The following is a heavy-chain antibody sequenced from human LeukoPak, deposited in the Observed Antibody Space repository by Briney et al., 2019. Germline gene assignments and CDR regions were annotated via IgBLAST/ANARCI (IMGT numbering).Heavy chain of an antibody. CDR2: IYPGDSDT. Sequence: GVSLKISCKGSGYSFTSYWIGWVRQMPGKGLEWMGIIYPGDSDTRYSPSFQGQVTISADKSISTAYLQWSSQKASDTAMYYCARHCSSTSCYAGFDYWGQGTLVTVSS. D-gene: IGHD2-2*01. CDR1: GYSFTSYW. J-gene: IGHJ4*02. V-gene: IGHV5-51*01. CDR3: ARHCSSTSCYAGFDY.